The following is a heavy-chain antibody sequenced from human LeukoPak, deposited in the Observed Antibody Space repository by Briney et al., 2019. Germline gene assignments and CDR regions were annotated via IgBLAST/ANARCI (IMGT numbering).Heavy chain of an antibody. CDR2: ISGSGGST. J-gene: IGHJ5*02. D-gene: IGHD5-24*01. Sequence: GGSLRLSCAASGFTFSSYAMSWVRQAPGKGLEWVSAISGSGGSTYYADSVKGRFTISRDNSKNTLYLQMNSLRAEDTAMYYCAMIEMATISFSWGRGTLVTVSS. V-gene: IGHV3-23*01. CDR3: AMIEMATISFS. CDR1: GFTFSSYA.